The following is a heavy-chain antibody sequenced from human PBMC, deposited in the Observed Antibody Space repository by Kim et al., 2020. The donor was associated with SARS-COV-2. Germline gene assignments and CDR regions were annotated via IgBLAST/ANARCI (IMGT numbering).Heavy chain of an antibody. CDR3: ARGGFHFDF. J-gene: IGHJ4*02. Sequence: SETLSLTCSFSGDSISSDYWSWIRQPAGKGLEWIGRIYTSGSTNYNPSLKSRVTLSVDTSNNQFSLKLNSVTAADTAVYYCARGGFHFDFWGQGTLVTVSS. CDR2: IYTSGST. V-gene: IGHV4-4*07. D-gene: IGHD2-21*01. CDR1: GDSISSDY.